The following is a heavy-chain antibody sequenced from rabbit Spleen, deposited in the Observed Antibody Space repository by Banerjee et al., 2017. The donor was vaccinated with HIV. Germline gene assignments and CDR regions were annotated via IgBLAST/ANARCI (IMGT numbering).Heavy chain of an antibody. V-gene: IGHV1S40*01. CDR3: ARDTGSSVSSYGMGG. CDR2: IDAGSSGFT. D-gene: IGHD8-1*01. Sequence: QSLEESGGDLVKPGASLTLTCTASGVSFSSSSYVCWVRQAPGKGLEWIACIDAGSSGFTSFASWAKGLFSRFKSSTTTVTLQMTRLTAAATAAYFCARDTGSSVSSYGMGGRGPVALVTVS. J-gene: IGHJ2*01. CDR1: GVSFSSSSY.